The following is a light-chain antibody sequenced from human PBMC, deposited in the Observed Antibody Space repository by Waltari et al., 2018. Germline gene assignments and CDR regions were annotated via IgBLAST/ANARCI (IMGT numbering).Light chain of an antibody. Sequence: IQMTQSPSSLSASVGDRVTLTCRASQNIINYLNWYQQKPGKAPKLLIYTASSLQSGVPSRFSGSGSGTDFTLTISNLQPEDFATYYCQQSYSTPPDTFGQGTKLEIK. CDR3: QQSYSTPPDT. V-gene: IGKV1-39*01. J-gene: IGKJ2*01. CDR2: TAS. CDR1: QNIINY.